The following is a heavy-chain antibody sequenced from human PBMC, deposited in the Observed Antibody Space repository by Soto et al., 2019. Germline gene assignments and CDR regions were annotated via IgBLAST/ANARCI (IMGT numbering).Heavy chain of an antibody. CDR1: GGTFSSYA. CDR2: IIPIFGTA. CDR3: ARARGDNWNDDYYYGMDV. Sequence: SEKVSCKASGGTFSSYAISWVRQAPGQGLEWVGGIIPIFGTANYAQKFQGRVTITADESTGTAYLELRSLRSEDTAVYYCARARGDNWNDDYYYGMDVWGQGTTVTVSS. J-gene: IGHJ6*02. V-gene: IGHV1-69*13. D-gene: IGHD1-20*01.